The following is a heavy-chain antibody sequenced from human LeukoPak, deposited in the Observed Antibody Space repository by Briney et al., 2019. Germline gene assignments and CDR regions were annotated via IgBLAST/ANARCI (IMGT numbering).Heavy chain of an antibody. CDR3: ARIDSSNWYDSRGYFDY. D-gene: IGHD6-13*01. CDR2: IYNSGTT. J-gene: IGHJ4*02. Sequence: SETLSLTCAVSGDSISSGDYSWSWIRQPPGKGLEWIGYIYNSGTTNYNPSLKSRVTISVDTSKNQFSLKLRSVTAADTAVYYCARIDSSNWYDSRGYFDYWGQGTLVTVSS. V-gene: IGHV4-30-4*07. CDR1: GDSISSGDYS.